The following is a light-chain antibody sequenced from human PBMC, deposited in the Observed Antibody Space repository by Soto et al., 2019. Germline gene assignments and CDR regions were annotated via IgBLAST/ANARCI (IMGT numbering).Light chain of an antibody. CDR1: SSDVGGYNY. CDR3: SSYTSSGTLYV. J-gene: IGLJ1*01. CDR2: EVS. Sequence: QSALTQPASVSGSPGQSITISCTGTSSDVGGYNYVSWYQHHPGKAPKFLIYEVSNRPSGVSNRFSGSKSGNTASLTISGLQAEDEADYYCSSYTSSGTLYVFGTGTKV. V-gene: IGLV2-14*01.